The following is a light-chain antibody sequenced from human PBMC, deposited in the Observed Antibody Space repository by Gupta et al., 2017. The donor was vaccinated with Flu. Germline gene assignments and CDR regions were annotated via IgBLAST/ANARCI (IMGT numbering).Light chain of an antibody. CDR3: QQYNNWPFT. Sequence: EIVMTQSPATLSVSPGERATLSCRASQSVSSNLAWYQQKPGQAPSLLVYGASTRATDIPARFSGSGSGTEFTLTISSLQSEDFAVYHCQQYNNWPFTFGPGTKVDIK. V-gene: IGKV3-15*01. J-gene: IGKJ3*01. CDR1: QSVSSN. CDR2: GAS.